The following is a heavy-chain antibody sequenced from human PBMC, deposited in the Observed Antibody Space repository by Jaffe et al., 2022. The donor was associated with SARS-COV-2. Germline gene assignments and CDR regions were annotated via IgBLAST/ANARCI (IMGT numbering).Heavy chain of an antibody. V-gene: IGHV4-59*01. J-gene: IGHJ4*02. CDR3: ARDHHRYGDYLGFDY. CDR2: IYYSGST. Sequence: QVQLQESGPGLVKPSETLSLTCTVSGGSISSYYWSWIRQPPGKGLEWIGYIYYSGSTNYNPSLKSRVTISVDTSKNQFSLKLSSVTAADTAVYYCARDHHRYGDYLGFDYWGQGTLVTVSS. D-gene: IGHD4-17*01. CDR1: GGSISSYY.